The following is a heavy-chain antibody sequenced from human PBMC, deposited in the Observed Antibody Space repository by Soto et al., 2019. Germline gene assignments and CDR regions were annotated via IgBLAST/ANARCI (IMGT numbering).Heavy chain of an antibody. D-gene: IGHD2-2*01. CDR3: AAPPPGYCSSTSCYASEYYFDY. Sequence: QVQLVQSGAEVKKPGSSVKVSCKASGGTFSSYAISWVRQAPGQGLEWMGGIIPIFGTANYAQKFQGRVTITRDEPPSPAYMELGSLGAEDTAVYYWAAPPPGYCSSTSCYASEYYFDYWGQGTLVTVSS. CDR2: IIPIFGTA. CDR1: GGTFSSYA. V-gene: IGHV1-69*01. J-gene: IGHJ4*02.